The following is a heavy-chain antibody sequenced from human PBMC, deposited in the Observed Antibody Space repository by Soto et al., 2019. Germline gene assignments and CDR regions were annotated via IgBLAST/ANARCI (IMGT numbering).Heavy chain of an antibody. CDR2: IKTDGFEK. J-gene: IGHJ4*02. D-gene: IGHD5-18*01. CDR1: RFIFSRDW. Sequence: GGSLRLSCTASRFIFSRDWMGWVRQAPGKGLEWVAMIKTDGFEKYYVDSVKGRFTISRDNAKNSLYLQMNSLRAEDTALYYCASLYTAMIGASYWGQGTQVTVSS. V-gene: IGHV3-7*01. CDR3: ASLYTAMIGASY.